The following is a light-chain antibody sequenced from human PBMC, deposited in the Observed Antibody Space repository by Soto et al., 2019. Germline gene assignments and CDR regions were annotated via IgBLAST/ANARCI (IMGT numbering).Light chain of an antibody. J-gene: IGLJ1*01. CDR3: SSYAGSNSRYV. CDR1: SSDVGGYNF. Sequence: QSALTQPSSASGSPGQSVTISCTGTSSDVGGYNFVSWYQQHPGKAPKLMIYEVTKRPSGVPDRFSGSKSGNTASLTVSGLQAEDEADYYCSSYAGSNSRYVFGTGTKLTVL. V-gene: IGLV2-8*01. CDR2: EVT.